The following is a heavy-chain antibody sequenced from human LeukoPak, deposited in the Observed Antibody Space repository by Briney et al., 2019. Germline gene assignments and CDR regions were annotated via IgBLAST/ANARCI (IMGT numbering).Heavy chain of an antibody. CDR2: IKHDGSEK. CDR1: GFILSGYF. J-gene: IGHJ4*02. D-gene: IGHD3-22*01. CDR3: AREGDSSGYYSDY. Sequence: PGGSLRLSCAASGFILSGYFMSWVRQAPGKGLEWVANIKHDGSEKYYVDSVKGRFTISRDNAKNSLFLQMNSLRAEDTALYYCAREGDSSGYYSDYWGQGTLVTVSS. V-gene: IGHV3-7*01.